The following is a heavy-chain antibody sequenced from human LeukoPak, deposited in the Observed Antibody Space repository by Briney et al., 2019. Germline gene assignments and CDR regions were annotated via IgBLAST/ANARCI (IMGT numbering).Heavy chain of an antibody. CDR1: GFTVSSNY. CDR2: IYSGGST. CDR3: ARAPVRGGNYYYYGMDV. D-gene: IGHD3-10*01. V-gene: IGHV3-53*04. J-gene: IGHJ6*02. Sequence: GGSLRLSCAASGFTVSSNYMSWVRQAPGKGLEWVSVIYSGGSTYYADSVKGRFTISRHSSKNTLYLQMNSLRAEDTAVYYCARAPVRGGNYYYYGMDVWGQGTTVTVSS.